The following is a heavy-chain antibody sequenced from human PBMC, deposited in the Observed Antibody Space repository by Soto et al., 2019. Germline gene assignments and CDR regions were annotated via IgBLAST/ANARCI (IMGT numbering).Heavy chain of an antibody. Sequence: GASVKVSCKASGYTFTGYYMHWVRQAPGQGLEWMGWINPNSGGTNYAQKFQGWVTMTRDTSISTAYVELSRLRSDDTAVYYCARGGFYDSSGARNYYYYGMNVWGQGTTVTVSS. V-gene: IGHV1-2*04. J-gene: IGHJ6*02. CDR1: GYTFTGYY. D-gene: IGHD3-22*01. CDR3: ARGGFYDSSGARNYYYYGMNV. CDR2: INPNSGGT.